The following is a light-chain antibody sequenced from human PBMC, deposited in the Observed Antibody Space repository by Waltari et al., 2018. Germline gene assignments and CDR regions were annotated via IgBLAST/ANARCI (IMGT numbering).Light chain of an antibody. CDR1: ALPKQY. V-gene: IGLV3-25*03. J-gene: IGLJ2*01. CDR2: QDT. CDR3: HSADFSGNFRV. Sequence: YELTQSPSISVSPGQTARITCSGDALPKQYSYWYQQRPGQAPSLVIYQDTERPSGIPERFSGSSAGTTVTLTRSDVQAEDEGDYYCHSADFSGNFRVFGGGTRLTV.